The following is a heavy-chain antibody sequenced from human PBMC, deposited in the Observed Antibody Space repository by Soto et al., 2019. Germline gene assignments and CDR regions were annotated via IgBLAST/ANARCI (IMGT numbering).Heavy chain of an antibody. CDR1: GGSVISGSYY. CDR3: ARAINFDFWSDSESGYYFDY. Sequence: SETLSLTCSVSGGSVISGSYYWSWIRQPPGKGLEWIAYMSYSGTTNYNPSLKSRVSISVDTSKNQFSLKLSSLTAADTAVYYCARAINFDFWSDSESGYYFDYWGQGTLVTVSS. J-gene: IGHJ4*02. D-gene: IGHD3-3*01. V-gene: IGHV4-61*01. CDR2: MSYSGTT.